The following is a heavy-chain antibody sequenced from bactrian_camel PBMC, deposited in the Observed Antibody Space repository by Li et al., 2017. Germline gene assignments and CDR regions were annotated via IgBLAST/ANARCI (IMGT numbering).Heavy chain of an antibody. CDR1: GFTRSRSSYC. J-gene: IGHJ4*01. CDR3: AADRVCPKRQPHDPSEYNI. D-gene: IGHD4*01. V-gene: IGHV3S26*01. CDR2: IYMGDGST. Sequence: QLVESGGGSVQAGESLRLSCAASGFTRSRSSYCMGWFRQAPGKEREGVAFIYMGDGSTTYGDSMKGRFTISQDRAKDTLYLQMDGLKPEDTAIYYCAADRVCPKRQPHDPSEYNIWGRGTQVTVS.